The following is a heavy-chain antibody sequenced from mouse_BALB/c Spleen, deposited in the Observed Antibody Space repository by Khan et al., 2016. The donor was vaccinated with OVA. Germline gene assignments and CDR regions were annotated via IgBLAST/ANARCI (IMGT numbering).Heavy chain of an antibody. Sequence: EVELVESGGGLVKPGGSLKLSCAASGFAFSSYDMSWVRQTPEKRLEWVATISSGGSYTKYSDSVKGRFIISRDKARNTLYLQMSSLRSEDRALYYCVRHGGFDPYYAMDNWGQGTSVTVSS. V-gene: IGHV5-9*02. CDR3: VRHGGFDPYYAMDN. J-gene: IGHJ4*01. CDR1: GFAFSSYD. CDR2: ISSGGSYT.